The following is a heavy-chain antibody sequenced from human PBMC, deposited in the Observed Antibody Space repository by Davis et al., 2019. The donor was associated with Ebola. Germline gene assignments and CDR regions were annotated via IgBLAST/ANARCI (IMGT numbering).Heavy chain of an antibody. Sequence: SVKVSCKASGGTFSSYAISWVRQAPGQGLEWMGGIIPISGTANYAQKFQGRVTITADESTSTAYMELSSLRSEDTAVYYCAKPPYYDFWTSGGGPRASGLPGYYYYGMDVWGQGTTVTVSS. CDR3: AKPPYYDFWTSGGGPRASGLPGYYYYGMDV. J-gene: IGHJ6*02. CDR2: IIPISGTA. V-gene: IGHV1-69*13. CDR1: GGTFSSYA. D-gene: IGHD3-3*01.